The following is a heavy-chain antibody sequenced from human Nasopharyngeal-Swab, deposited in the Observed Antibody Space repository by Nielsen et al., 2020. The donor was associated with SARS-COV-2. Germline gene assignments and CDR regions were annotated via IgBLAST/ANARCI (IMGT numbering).Heavy chain of an antibody. Sequence: GGSLRLSCAASGFTVSSNYMSWVRQAPGKGLEWVSVIYRDSSTYYADSVKGRFTISRDNSKSTLDLQMNSLRDEDTAIYYCAKIPQRTYGPRYNWFDPWGQGTLVTVSS. CDR3: AKIPQRTYGPRYNWFDP. CDR2: IYRDSST. J-gene: IGHJ5*02. V-gene: IGHV3-53*01. D-gene: IGHD1-1*01. CDR1: GFTVSSNY.